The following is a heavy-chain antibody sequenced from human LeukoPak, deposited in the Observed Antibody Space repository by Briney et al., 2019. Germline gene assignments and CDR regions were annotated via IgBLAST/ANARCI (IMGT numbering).Heavy chain of an antibody. J-gene: IGHJ6*02. CDR1: GYTFTSYY. CDR3: AGLKERSEVYYYGMDV. V-gene: IGHV1-46*01. D-gene: IGHD1-14*01. CDR2: INPSGGST. Sequence: GASVKVSCKASGYTFTSYYMHWVRQAPGQGLEWMGIINPSGGSTSYAQKFQGRVTMTRDTSTSTVYMELSSLRPEDTAVYYCAGLKERSEVYYYGMDVWGQGTTVTVSS.